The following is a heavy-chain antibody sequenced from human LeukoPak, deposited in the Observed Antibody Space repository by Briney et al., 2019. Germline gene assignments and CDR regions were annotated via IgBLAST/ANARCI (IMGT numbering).Heavy chain of an antibody. Sequence: PGGSLRLSCEASGFTFNWYSMNWLRQAPGKGLEWVSYIDGSTSTIYYADSVKGRFTISRDNAKNSLYLQMNRLRAEDTAVYYCARDRAAPTWYFDLWGRGTLVTVSS. D-gene: IGHD2-15*01. J-gene: IGHJ2*01. V-gene: IGHV3-48*01. CDR3: ARDRAAPTWYFDL. CDR2: IDGSTSTI. CDR1: GFTFNWYS.